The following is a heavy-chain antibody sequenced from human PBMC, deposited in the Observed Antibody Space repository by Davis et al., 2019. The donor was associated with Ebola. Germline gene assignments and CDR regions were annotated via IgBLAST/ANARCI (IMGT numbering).Heavy chain of an antibody. D-gene: IGHD3-9*01. J-gene: IGHJ6*04. V-gene: IGHV1-18*01. CDR1: GYTFTSYG. CDR2: ISAYNGNT. CDR3: ARDDRLYYDILTGNYGMDV. Sequence: ASVKVSCKASGYTFTSYGISWVRQAPGQGLEWMGWISAYNGNTNYAQKLQGRVTMTTDTSTSTAYMELRSLRSDDTAVYYCARDDRLYYDILTGNYGMDVWGKGTTVTISS.